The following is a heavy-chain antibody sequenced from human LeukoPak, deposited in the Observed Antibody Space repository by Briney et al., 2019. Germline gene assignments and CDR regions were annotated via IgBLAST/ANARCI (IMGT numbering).Heavy chain of an antibody. D-gene: IGHD4-17*01. CDR1: GDSISGADYY. CDR3: ARGGGGSSTVTTYWFDP. J-gene: IGHJ5*02. CDR2: VYYSGST. V-gene: IGHV4-30-4*01. Sequence: SQTLSLTCTVSGDSISGADYYWSWIRQPPGKGLEWIAYVYYSGSTYYNSSLKSRLTISVDTSKNQFSLKLNSVTAADTAVYYCARGGGGSSTVTTYWFDPWGQGALVTVSS.